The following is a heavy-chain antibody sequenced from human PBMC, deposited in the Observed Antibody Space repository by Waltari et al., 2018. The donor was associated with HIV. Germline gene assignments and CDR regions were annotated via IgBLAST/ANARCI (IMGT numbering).Heavy chain of an antibody. Sequence: QLQLQESGPGLVKPSETLSLTCTVSGAAISSSSYYWGWIRRPPGKGREWIGSMYYSWSTYYNPSLKSRVSISVATSKNQFSLKLSSVTAADTAVYYCARHRGESVSDAFDMWGQGTMVTVSS. CDR2: MYYSWST. V-gene: IGHV4-39*01. D-gene: IGHD2-8*01. CDR1: GAAISSSSYY. J-gene: IGHJ3*02. CDR3: ARHRGESVSDAFDM.